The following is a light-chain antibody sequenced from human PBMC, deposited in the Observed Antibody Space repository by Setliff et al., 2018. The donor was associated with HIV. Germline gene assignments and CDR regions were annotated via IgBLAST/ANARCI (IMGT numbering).Light chain of an antibody. CDR3: ASWDGSLSGPYV. Sequence: QSALTQPPSASGTPGQRVTISCSGSSSNIGRNSVSWYQHLPGTAPKLLINTDNQRPSGVPDRISSSKSGTSASLDISGLQSEDEADYYCASWDGSLSGPYVFGTGTKVTVL. CDR1: SSNIGRNS. V-gene: IGLV1-44*01. J-gene: IGLJ1*01. CDR2: TDN.